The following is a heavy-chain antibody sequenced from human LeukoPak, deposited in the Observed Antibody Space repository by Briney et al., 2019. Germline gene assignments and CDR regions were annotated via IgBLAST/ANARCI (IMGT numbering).Heavy chain of an antibody. D-gene: IGHD4-17*01. CDR1: GGFFVGYH. CDR3: SRDPTTLFTVPYYFDD. V-gene: IGHV4-34*01. Sequence: PSETLSLTCAVSGGFFVGYHWNWIRQTPGKGLEWIGEINHRGNTNYNPSLESRVTISVDTSNNQFSLTLRSVPAADTAVYYCSRDPTTLFTVPYYFDDWGQGTRVTVSS. J-gene: IGHJ4*02. CDR2: INHRGNT.